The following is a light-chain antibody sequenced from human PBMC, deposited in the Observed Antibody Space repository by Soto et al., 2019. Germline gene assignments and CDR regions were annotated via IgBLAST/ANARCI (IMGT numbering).Light chain of an antibody. CDR2: DVS. Sequence: DLPMTQSPSSLSASVGDRVSITCQASHHVNKYLTWYQQKPGKAPNLLIYDVSKLKTGVASRFSGSGSGTQFTLTITNLQPEDFATYYCQHHDVAPYTFGQGTRLDIK. CDR1: HHVNKY. CDR3: QHHDVAPYT. J-gene: IGKJ2*01. V-gene: IGKV1-33*01.